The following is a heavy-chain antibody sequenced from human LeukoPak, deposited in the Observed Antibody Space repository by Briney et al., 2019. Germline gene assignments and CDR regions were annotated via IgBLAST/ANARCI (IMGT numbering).Heavy chain of an antibody. V-gene: IGHV5-51*01. D-gene: IGHD6-19*01. CDR2: IYPGDSDT. CDR3: AKQVRSGWYDH. Sequence: GEPLKISCKGSGYSFTSYWIGWVRQMPGKGLEWMGIIYPGDSDTRYSPSFQGQVSISAEKSISTANLQRSSLKASDTAMYYRAKQVRSGWYDHWGQGTMVTVSS. CDR1: GYSFTSYW. J-gene: IGHJ3*01.